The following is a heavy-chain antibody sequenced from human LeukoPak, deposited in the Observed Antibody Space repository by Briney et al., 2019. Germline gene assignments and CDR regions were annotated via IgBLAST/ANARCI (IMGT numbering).Heavy chain of an antibody. Sequence: SETLSLTCTVSGGSISSTTYYWGWIRQPPGKGLQWIGSIYYSGSTYYNPSLKSRVTISVDTSKNQFSLQLNSVTPEDTAVYYCARDQFPGISSSWYVLAGEWFDPWGQGTLVTVSS. CDR2: IYYSGST. J-gene: IGHJ5*02. CDR3: ARDQFPGISSSWYVLAGEWFDP. CDR1: GGSISSTTYY. D-gene: IGHD6-13*01. V-gene: IGHV4-39*07.